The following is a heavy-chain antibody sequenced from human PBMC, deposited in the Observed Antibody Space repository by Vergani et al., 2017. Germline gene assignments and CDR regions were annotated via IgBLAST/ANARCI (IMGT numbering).Heavy chain of an antibody. CDR1: GFTFSSYA. Sequence: EVQLLESGGGLVQPGGSLRLSCAASGFTFSSYAMNWVRQAPGKGLDWVSAISGSGGTTYYADSVKGRFTISRDNSKNTLYLQMNSLRAEDTAVYYCAKPRGQLWTTDYYFDYWGQGTLLTVSS. J-gene: IGHJ4*02. CDR3: AKPRGQLWTTDYYFDY. V-gene: IGHV3-23*01. D-gene: IGHD5-18*01. CDR2: ISGSGGTT.